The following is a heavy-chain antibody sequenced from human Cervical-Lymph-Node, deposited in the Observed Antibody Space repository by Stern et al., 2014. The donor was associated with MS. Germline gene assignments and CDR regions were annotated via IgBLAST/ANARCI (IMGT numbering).Heavy chain of an antibody. V-gene: IGHV4-59*01. Sequence: VQLQESGPGLVKPSETLSLTCTVSGGSISSDYWSWIRQPPGKGLEWIGYVYYSGTTRYDPSLKSRVTISLDTSKKQFSLRLSSATAADTAVYYWARDSGGMDVWGQGTTVTVSS. J-gene: IGHJ6*02. CDR1: GGSISSDY. CDR2: VYYSGTT. CDR3: ARDSGGMDV.